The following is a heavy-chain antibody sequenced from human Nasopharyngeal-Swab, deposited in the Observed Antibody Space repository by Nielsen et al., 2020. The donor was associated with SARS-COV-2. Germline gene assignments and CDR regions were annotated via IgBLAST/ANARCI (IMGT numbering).Heavy chain of an antibody. V-gene: IGHV3-53*01. CDR3: ARDPRGDGYSFFDY. CDR1: GLSVTNSH. Sequence: GESLKISCAASGLSVTNSHMNWIRQAPGKGLEWVSVIYGGGTTEYADSVRGRFTISRDRSGNTLYLQMNSLRADDTAIYYCARDPRGDGYSFFDYWGQGTEVTVPS. J-gene: IGHJ4*02. CDR2: IYGGGTT. D-gene: IGHD5-24*01.